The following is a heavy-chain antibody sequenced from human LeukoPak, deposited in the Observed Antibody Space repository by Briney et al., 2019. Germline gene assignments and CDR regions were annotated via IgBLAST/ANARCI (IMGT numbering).Heavy chain of an antibody. CDR1: GFTFSNAW. CDR3: TTDRPYYDYVWGSYRPRSGYYFDY. V-gene: IGHV3-15*01. Sequence: GGSLRLSCAASGFTFSNAWMSWVRQAPGKGLEWVGRIKSKTDGGTTDYAAPVKGRFTISGDDSKNTLYLQMNSLKTEDTAVYYCTTDRPYYDYVWGSYRPRSGYYFDYWGQGTLVTVSS. J-gene: IGHJ4*02. CDR2: IKSKTDGGTT. D-gene: IGHD3-16*02.